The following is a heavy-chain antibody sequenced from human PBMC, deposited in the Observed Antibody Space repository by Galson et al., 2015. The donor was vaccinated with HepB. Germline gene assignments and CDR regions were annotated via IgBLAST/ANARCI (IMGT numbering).Heavy chain of an antibody. J-gene: IGHJ4*02. D-gene: IGHD2-2*01. CDR1: GGSFSGYY. CDR3: ARDDGHICSSTSCYASLGDY. V-gene: IGHV4-34*01. CDR2: INHSGST. Sequence: ETLSLTCAVYGGSFSGYYWSWIRQPPGKGLEWIGEINHSGSTNYNPSLKSRVTISVDTSKNQFSLKLSSVTAADTAVYYCARDDGHICSSTSCYASLGDYWGQGTLVTVSS.